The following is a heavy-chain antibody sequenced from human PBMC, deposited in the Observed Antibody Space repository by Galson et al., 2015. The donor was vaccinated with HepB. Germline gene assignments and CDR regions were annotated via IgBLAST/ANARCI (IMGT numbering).Heavy chain of an antibody. V-gene: IGHV3-48*02. J-gene: IGHJ4*02. CDR1: GFTFSSYS. D-gene: IGHD6-19*01. Sequence: SLRLSCAASGFTFSSYSMNWVRQAPGKGLEWVSYISSGSSNIYYAYSVKGRLTISRDNAKNSLYLQMNSLRDEDTAVYYGARAVAGYRIIDYWGQGTLFTVSS. CDR3: ARAVAGYRIIDY. CDR2: ISSGSSNI.